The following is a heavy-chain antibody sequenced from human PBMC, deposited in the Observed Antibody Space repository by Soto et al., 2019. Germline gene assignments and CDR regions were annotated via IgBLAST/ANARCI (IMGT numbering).Heavy chain of an antibody. D-gene: IGHD1-20*01. CDR1: GYTFTNYY. CDR3: ARSHNWRLGQN. Sequence: QVQLVQSGAEVKKPGASVKVSCKASGYTFTNYYMHWVRQAPGQGLEWMGIIDPRGGSTSNAQKFQDRVTINRDTSTSTVYMELSSLRSEETAVYYCARSHNWRLGQNWGQGNLVTVSS. J-gene: IGHJ4*02. CDR2: IDPRGGST. V-gene: IGHV1-46*01.